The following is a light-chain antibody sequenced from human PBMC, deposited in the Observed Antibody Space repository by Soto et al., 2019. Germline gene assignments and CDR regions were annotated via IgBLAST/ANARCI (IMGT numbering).Light chain of an antibody. CDR3: QQYGSPLT. J-gene: IGKJ4*01. CDR2: GAS. V-gene: IGKV3-20*01. CDR1: PSVSSSY. Sequence: EIVLTQSPGPLSLSPGERATLSCRASPSVSSSYLAWYQQKPGQAPRLLIYGASSRATGIPDRFSGSGSGTDFTLTISRLEPEDFAVYYCQQYGSPLTFGGGTKVEIK.